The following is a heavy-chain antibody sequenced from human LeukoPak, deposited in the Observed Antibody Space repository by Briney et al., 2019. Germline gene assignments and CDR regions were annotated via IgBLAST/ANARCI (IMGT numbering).Heavy chain of an antibody. CDR2: IYYSGST. J-gene: IGHJ4*02. V-gene: IGHV4-59*12. D-gene: IGHD1-1*01. CDR1: GGSFSGYY. CDR3: ARDTLGITATGVY. Sequence: KPSETLSLTCAVYGGSFSGYYWSWIRQPPGKGLEWIGYIYYSGSTNYNPSLKSRVTISIDTSRNQFSLKLNSVTAADTAVYYCARDTLGITATGVYWGQGTLVTVSS.